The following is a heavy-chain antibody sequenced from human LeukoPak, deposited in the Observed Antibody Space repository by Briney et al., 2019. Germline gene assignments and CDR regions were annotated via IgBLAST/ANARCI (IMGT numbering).Heavy chain of an antibody. V-gene: IGHV1-46*01. CDR3: ARVRDGYNDAYDI. CDR2: IKPSGGDT. Sequence: ASVKVSCKTSGYSFTNYNLHWVRQAPGQRLEWMGIIKPSGGDTNYAQKFQGRVFMTRDTSTSTVYLELSSLKAEDTAVYYRARVRDGYNDAYDIWGQGTVVTVSS. J-gene: IGHJ3*02. D-gene: IGHD5-24*01. CDR1: GYSFTNYN.